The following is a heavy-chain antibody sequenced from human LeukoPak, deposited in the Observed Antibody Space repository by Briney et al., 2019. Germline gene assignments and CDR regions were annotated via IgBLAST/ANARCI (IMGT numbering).Heavy chain of an antibody. V-gene: IGHV3-7*01. CDR1: KFTFSGYW. CDR2: IKQVGSEK. Sequence: PGGSLRLSCAASKFTFSGYWMNWVRQAPGKGLEWVPNIKQVGSEKYYVDSVKGRFTISRDNAMNSLYLQMNRLRAEDTAVYYCARVGWINVVVPGATPFDYWGQGTLVTVSS. J-gene: IGHJ4*02. D-gene: IGHD2-2*01. CDR3: ARVGWINVVVPGATPFDY.